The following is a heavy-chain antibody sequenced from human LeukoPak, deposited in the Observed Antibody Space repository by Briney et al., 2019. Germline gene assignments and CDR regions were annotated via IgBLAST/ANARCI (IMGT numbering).Heavy chain of an antibody. V-gene: IGHV3-23*01. Sequence: ETLSLTCTVSGGSISSSSYYWGWIRQPPGKGLEWVSAISGSGGSTYYADSVKGRFTISRDNSKNTLYLQMNSLRAEDTAVYYCAKGGYTVGALRYYYYYGMDVWGQGTTVTVSS. J-gene: IGHJ6*02. CDR1: GGSISSSSYY. CDR2: ISGSGGST. D-gene: IGHD1-26*01. CDR3: AKGGYTVGALRYYYYYGMDV.